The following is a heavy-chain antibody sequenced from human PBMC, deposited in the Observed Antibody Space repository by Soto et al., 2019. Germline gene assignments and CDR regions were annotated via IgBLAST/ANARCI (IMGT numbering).Heavy chain of an antibody. J-gene: IGHJ5*01. CDR3: ARFDYGDYLFDS. CDR1: GGSISSGGYY. D-gene: IGHD4-17*01. Sequence: PSETLSLTCTVSGGSISSGGYYWSWIRQHPGKGLEWIGYIYYSGSTYYNPSLKSRVTISVDTSKNQFSLKLSSVTAADTAVYYCARFDYGDYLFDSWGQGTLVTVSS. V-gene: IGHV4-31*03. CDR2: IYYSGST.